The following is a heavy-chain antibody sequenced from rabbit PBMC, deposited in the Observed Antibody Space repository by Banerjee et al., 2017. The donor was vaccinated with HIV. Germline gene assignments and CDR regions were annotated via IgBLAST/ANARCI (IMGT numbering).Heavy chain of an antibody. D-gene: IGHD8-1*01. CDR2: INTGSGGT. CDR3: ARERAGSNHYTYYFDL. J-gene: IGHJ4*01. Sequence: QSLEESGGDLVKPGGTLTLTCTVSGFDFSSNAMSWVRQAPGKGLEWIGYINTGSGGTDYASWAKGRFTISKTSSTTVTLQMTSLTAADTATYFCARERAGSNHYTYYFDLWGPGTLVTVS. CDR1: GFDFSSNA. V-gene: IGHV1S40*01.